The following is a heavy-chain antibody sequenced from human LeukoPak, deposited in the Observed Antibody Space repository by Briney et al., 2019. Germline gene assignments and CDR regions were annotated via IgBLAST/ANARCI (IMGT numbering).Heavy chain of an antibody. CDR2: IKQDGSEK. V-gene: IGHV3-7*01. CDR3: ARDGLYYYGSGSYQNY. Sequence: GGSLRLSCAASGFTFSSYAMHWVRQAPGKGLEWVANIKQDGSEKYYVDSVKGRFTISRDNAKNSLYLQMNSLRAEDTAVYYCARDGLYYYGSGSYQNYWGQGTLVTVSS. D-gene: IGHD3-10*01. J-gene: IGHJ4*02. CDR1: GFTFSSYA.